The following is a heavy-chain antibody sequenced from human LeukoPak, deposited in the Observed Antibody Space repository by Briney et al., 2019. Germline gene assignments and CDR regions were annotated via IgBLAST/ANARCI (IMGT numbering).Heavy chain of an antibody. D-gene: IGHD5-18*01. CDR2: INPSGGST. CDR1: GYTFTSYY. J-gene: IGHJ5*02. CDR3: ARQLWLHPLDP. Sequence: ASVTVSCKASGYTFTSYYMHWVRQALGHGLEWMGIINPSGGSTSYAQKFQGRVTMTRDKSTSTVYMELSSLRSEDTAVYYCARQLWLHPLDPWARGTVLTVSP. V-gene: IGHV1-46*01.